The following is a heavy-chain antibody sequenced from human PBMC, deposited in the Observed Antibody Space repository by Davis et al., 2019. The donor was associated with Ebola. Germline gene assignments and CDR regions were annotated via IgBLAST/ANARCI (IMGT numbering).Heavy chain of an antibody. J-gene: IGHJ4*02. V-gene: IGHV5-10-1*01. CDR2: IVPSDSST. CDR3: ERGMGRGVLEYDY. D-gene: IGHD3-10*01. CDR1: GSTFTSYW. Sequence: GGSLRLSCKRSGSTFTSYWFSGVPQLPGKGLDRMGRIVPSDSSTNYSPSFQGHFTISADKSSSTAYLQWSSLKASETAMYYCERGMGRGVLEYDYWGQGTLVTVSS.